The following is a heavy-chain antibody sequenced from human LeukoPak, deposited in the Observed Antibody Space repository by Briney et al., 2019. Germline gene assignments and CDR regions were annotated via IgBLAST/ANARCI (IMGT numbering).Heavy chain of an antibody. CDR2: INPISGGT. Sequence: ASVKVSCKASGYTFTGYYIHWVRQAPGQGLEWMGWINPISGGTNYAEKFQGRVTTTRDTSINTADMEVTRLTSDDTAVYYCAREDGSFDYWGQGTLVIVSS. J-gene: IGHJ4*02. CDR3: AREDGSFDY. D-gene: IGHD5-24*01. CDR1: GYTFTGYY. V-gene: IGHV1-2*02.